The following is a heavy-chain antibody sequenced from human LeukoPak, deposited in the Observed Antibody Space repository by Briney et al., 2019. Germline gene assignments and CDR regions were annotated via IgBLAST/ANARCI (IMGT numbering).Heavy chain of an antibody. CDR1: GFTFSSYS. J-gene: IGHJ5*02. CDR2: ISSSSSTI. V-gene: IGHV3-48*01. CDR3: AKSYYYDLHNWFDP. Sequence: GGSLRLSCAASGFTFSSYSMNWVRQAPGKGLEWVSYISSSSSTIYCADSVKGRFTISRDNSKNTLYLQMNSLRAEDTAVYYCAKSYYYDLHNWFDPWGQGTLVTVSS. D-gene: IGHD3-22*01.